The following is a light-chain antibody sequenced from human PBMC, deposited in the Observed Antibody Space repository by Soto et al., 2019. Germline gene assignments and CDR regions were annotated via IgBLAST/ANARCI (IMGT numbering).Light chain of an antibody. Sequence: DIVMTQSPDSLAVSLGERATINCKSSQSVLYSSNNKHYLAWYQQQPGQPPKLLIYWASTRESGVPDRFSGSGSGTDFTLTISSLQAEDGAVYYCQQYYRTPLTFGGGTKVEIK. V-gene: IGKV4-1*01. J-gene: IGKJ4*01. CDR1: QSVLYSSNNKHY. CDR2: WAS. CDR3: QQYYRTPLT.